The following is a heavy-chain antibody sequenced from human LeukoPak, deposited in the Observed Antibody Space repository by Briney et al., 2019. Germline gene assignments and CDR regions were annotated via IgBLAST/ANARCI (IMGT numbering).Heavy chain of an antibody. CDR3: ARGSPMGAPQGLVH. J-gene: IGHJ5*02. CDR1: GYTFTDYY. CDR2: VKPNSAGT. D-gene: IGHD1-26*01. Sequence: ASVRVSCKASGYTFTDYYMHWVRQAPGQGLEWVAWVKPNSAGTKYAQKFQGRVTVTRDTSISTAYIELSNLRSDDTAVYFCARGSPMGAPQGLVHWGQGTLVTVSS. V-gene: IGHV1-2*02.